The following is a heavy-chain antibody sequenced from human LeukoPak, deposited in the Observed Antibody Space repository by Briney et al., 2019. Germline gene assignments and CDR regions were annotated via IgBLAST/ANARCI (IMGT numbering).Heavy chain of an antibody. CDR3: ARDVSGYFDY. D-gene: IGHD3-3*01. CDR1: GGSISSYY. J-gene: IGHJ4*02. Sequence: SETLSLTCTVSGGSISSYYWSWLRQPPGKGLEWIGYIYYSGSTNYNPSLKSRVTISVDTSKNQFSLKLSSVTAADTAVYYCARDVSGYFDYWGQGTLVTVSS. CDR2: IYYSGST. V-gene: IGHV4-59*01.